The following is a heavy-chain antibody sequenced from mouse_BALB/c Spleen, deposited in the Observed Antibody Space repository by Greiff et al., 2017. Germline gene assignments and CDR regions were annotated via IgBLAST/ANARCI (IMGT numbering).Heavy chain of an antibody. CDR1: GFTFSSYA. CDR3: ARGDGYYDY. V-gene: IGHV5-9-4*01. D-gene: IGHD2-3*01. J-gene: IGHJ2*01. Sequence: VQLKESGGGLVKPGGSLKLSCAASGFTFSSYAMSWVRQSPEKRLEWVAEISSGGSYTYYPDTVTGRFTISRDNAKNTLYLEMSSLRSEDTAMYYCARGDGYYDYWGQGTTLTVSS. CDR2: ISSGGSYT.